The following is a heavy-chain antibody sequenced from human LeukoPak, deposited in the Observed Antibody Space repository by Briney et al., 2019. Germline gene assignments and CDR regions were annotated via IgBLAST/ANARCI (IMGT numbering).Heavy chain of an antibody. CDR3: AKTPAYEIINFDY. V-gene: IGHV3-23*01. CDR2: ISGSGGST. J-gene: IGHJ4*02. Sequence: GGSLRLSCAASGFTFSSYAMSWVRQAPGKGLEWVSAISGSGGSTYYADSVKGRFTISRDNAKNSLYLQMNSLRAEDTAVYYCAKTPAYEIINFDYWGQGTLVTVSS. CDR1: GFTFSSYA. D-gene: IGHD3-10*01.